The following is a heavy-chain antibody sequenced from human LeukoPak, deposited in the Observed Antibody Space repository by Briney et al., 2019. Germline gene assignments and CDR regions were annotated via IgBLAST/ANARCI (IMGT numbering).Heavy chain of an antibody. J-gene: IGHJ3*02. CDR3: ARRWDRGGDCYSSNFDI. CDR1: GGSISSYY. D-gene: IGHD2-21*02. CDR2: IYYSGST. Sequence: KSSETLSLTCTVSGGSISSYYWSWIRQPPGKGLEWIGYIYYSGSTNYNPSLKSRVTISVDTSKNQFSLKLSSVTAADTAVYYCARRWDRGGDCYSSNFDIWGQGTMVTVSS. V-gene: IGHV4-59*08.